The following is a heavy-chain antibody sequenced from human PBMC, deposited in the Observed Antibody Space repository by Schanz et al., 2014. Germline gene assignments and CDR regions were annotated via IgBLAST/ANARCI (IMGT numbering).Heavy chain of an antibody. D-gene: IGHD2-2*01. Sequence: VQLVQSGAEVKRPGASVRVSCKASGGTFSSDTFSWVRQAPGQGLEWMGWITAYNGDTNYALKLQGRVTMTTDTSTGTAYMELRSLRSDDTAVYYCARDRRRYCSTASCLHDNWFDPWGQGTLVIVSS. CDR2: ITAYNGDT. CDR3: ARDRRRYCSTASCLHDNWFDP. CDR1: GGTFSSDT. V-gene: IGHV1-18*01. J-gene: IGHJ5*02.